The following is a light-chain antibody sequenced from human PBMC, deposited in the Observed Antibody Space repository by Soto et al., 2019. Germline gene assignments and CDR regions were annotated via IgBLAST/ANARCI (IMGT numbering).Light chain of an antibody. J-gene: IGKJ1*01. CDR3: QQYNHWPWT. CDR2: GAS. CDR1: QSVSSN. Sequence: EIVMTQSPATVSVSPGERATLSCRASQSVSSNLAWYQQKPGQAPRRLIYGASTTSTGIPARFSGRGSWTEFTLTISGLQSEDFAVSYCQQYNHWPWTFGQGTKVEIK. V-gene: IGKV3-15*01.